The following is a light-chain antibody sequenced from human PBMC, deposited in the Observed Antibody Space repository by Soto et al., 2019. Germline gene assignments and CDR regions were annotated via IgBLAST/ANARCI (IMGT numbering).Light chain of an antibody. CDR2: DAS. CDR1: HRVNTY. Sequence: EILMTQSPATLSVSPGEGATLSCRASHRVNTYLAWYQQRPGQAPRLLIYDASTRATGIPARFSGSSSGTEFTLTISSLQSEDFAVYYCQQYNNWPLTLGGGTKVDIK. CDR3: QQYNNWPLT. J-gene: IGKJ4*01. V-gene: IGKV3-15*01.